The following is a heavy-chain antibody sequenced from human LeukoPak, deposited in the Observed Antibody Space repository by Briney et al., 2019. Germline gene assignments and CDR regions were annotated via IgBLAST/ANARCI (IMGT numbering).Heavy chain of an antibody. CDR1: GGSISSYY. V-gene: IGHV4-59*01. CDR3: ARAGRIVGATDDAFDI. CDR2: IYYTGST. J-gene: IGHJ3*02. D-gene: IGHD1-26*01. Sequence: SETLSLTCTVSGGSISSYYWSWIRQPPGKGLEWIGYIYYTGSTDHSPSLRSRLTISVDTSNNQFSLRVTSVTAADTAVYYRARAGRIVGATDDAFDIWGQGTMVTVSS.